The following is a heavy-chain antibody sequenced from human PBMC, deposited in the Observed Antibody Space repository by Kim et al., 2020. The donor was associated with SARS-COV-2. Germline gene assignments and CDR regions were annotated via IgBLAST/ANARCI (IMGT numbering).Heavy chain of an antibody. CDR1: GGSISSSSYY. Sequence: SETLSLTCTVSGGSISSSSYYWGWIRQPPGKGLEWIGSIYYSGSTYYNPSLKSRVTISVDTSKNQFSLKLSSVTAADTAVYYCARSRMYYDSTGYYYAYYFDYWGQRTLVTVSS. J-gene: IGHJ4*02. CDR2: IYYSGST. CDR3: ARSRMYYDSTGYYYAYYFDY. V-gene: IGHV4-39*01. D-gene: IGHD3-22*01.